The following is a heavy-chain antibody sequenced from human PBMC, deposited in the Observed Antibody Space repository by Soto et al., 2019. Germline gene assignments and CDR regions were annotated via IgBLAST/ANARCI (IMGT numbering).Heavy chain of an antibody. D-gene: IGHD3-10*01. V-gene: IGHV1-69*01. CDR3: AAELGFGKLSVV. J-gene: IGHJ6*02. Sequence: QVQVVQSGVEVRRPGSSVKVSCKASGDTFKNCVISWVRQAPGQGLEWMGGIIPLFGTTDFAQRFQGTLTITSDDSTTTAYMEPSSLRSEDTATYYCAAELGFGKLSVVWGQGTTVIVSS. CDR2: IIPLFGTT. CDR1: GDTFKNCV.